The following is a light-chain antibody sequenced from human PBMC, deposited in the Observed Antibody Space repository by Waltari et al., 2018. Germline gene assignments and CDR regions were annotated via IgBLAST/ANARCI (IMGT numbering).Light chain of an antibody. CDR1: QSIGRT. J-gene: IGKJ1*01. V-gene: IGKV3-20*01. CDR3: QHYVRLPVT. Sequence: EIVLTQSPGALSLSPGETATLSCRASQSIGRTIAWYQQKPGQAPRLLIYGTSTRATGIPDRFSGSGSETDFSLTIYRLEPEDFAVYYCQHYVRLPVTFGQGTKVEIK. CDR2: GTS.